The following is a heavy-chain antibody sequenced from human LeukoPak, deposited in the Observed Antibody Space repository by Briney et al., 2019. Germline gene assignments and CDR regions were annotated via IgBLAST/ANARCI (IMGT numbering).Heavy chain of an antibody. J-gene: IGHJ5*02. V-gene: IGHV4-34*01. D-gene: IGHD3-10*01. CDR3: ARPRVVRGATTGWFDP. Sequence: SETLSLTCAVYGGSFSGYYWSWIRQPPGKGLEWIGSIYYSGSTYYNPSLKSRVTISVDTSKNQFSLKLSSVTAADTAVYYCARPRVVRGATTGWFDPWGQGTLVTVSS. CDR1: GGSFSGYY. CDR2: IYYSGST.